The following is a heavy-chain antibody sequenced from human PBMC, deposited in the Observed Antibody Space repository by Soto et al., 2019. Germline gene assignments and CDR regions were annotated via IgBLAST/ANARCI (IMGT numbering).Heavy chain of an antibody. D-gene: IGHD3-3*01. Sequence: GESLKISCKGSGYSFSTSWIGWVRQMSGKGLEWMGTIYPSDSDTRYSPSFQGQVIISADKSTSTAYLQWRSLKASDTAMYYCASRAEYYDFWSGYYGAWGQGTLVTVSS. CDR3: ASRAEYYDFWSGYYGA. J-gene: IGHJ5*02. V-gene: IGHV5-51*01. CDR1: GYSFSTSW. CDR2: IYPSDSDT.